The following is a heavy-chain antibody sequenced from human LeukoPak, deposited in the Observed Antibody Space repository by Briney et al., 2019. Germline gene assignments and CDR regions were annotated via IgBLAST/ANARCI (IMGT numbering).Heavy chain of an antibody. CDR2: ISYDGSNK. CDR3: ANDYYDSSGYLPYYFDY. CDR1: GFTFSSYG. Sequence: GRSLRLSCAASGFTFSSYGMHWVRQAPGKGLEWVAVISYDGSNKYYADSVKGRFTISRGNSKNTLYLQMNSLRAEDTAVYYCANDYYDSSGYLPYYFDYWGQGTLVTVSS. D-gene: IGHD3-22*01. J-gene: IGHJ4*02. V-gene: IGHV3-30*18.